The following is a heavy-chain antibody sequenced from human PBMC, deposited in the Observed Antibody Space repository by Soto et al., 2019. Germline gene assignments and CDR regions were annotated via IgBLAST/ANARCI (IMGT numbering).Heavy chain of an antibody. V-gene: IGHV4-59*08. CDR1: GGSISSSS. Sequence: PSETLSLTCTVSGGSISSSSWNWIRQAPGKRLEWIGCIFYTGSTNFNPSLESRVAMSLDTSKNQFSLRLSSVTAADTAVYFCVRRVQANGVITQDYWLAPWGQGTRVTVSS. CDR2: IFYTGST. J-gene: IGHJ5*02. CDR3: VRRVQANGVITQDYWLAP. D-gene: IGHD3-10*01.